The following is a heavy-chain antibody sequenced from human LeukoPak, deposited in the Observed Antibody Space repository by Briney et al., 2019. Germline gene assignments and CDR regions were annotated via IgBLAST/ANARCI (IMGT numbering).Heavy chain of an antibody. V-gene: IGHV4-34*01. D-gene: IGHD3-22*01. Sequence: SETLSLTCAVYGGSFIGDYCSWIRQPPGKGLEWIGEINHSGSTNYNPSLKSRVTISVDTSKNQFSLKLSSVTAADTAVYYCAVRAESDSSGYDYWGQGTLVTVSS. CDR3: AVRAESDSSGYDY. J-gene: IGHJ4*02. CDR2: INHSGST. CDR1: GGSFIGDY.